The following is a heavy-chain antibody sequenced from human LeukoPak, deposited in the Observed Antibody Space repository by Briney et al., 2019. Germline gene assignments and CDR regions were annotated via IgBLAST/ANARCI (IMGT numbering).Heavy chain of an antibody. J-gene: IGHJ1*01. CDR1: GGTFSSYA. D-gene: IGHD5-24*01. V-gene: IGHV1-69*13. CDR3: ARPTVEMATISNFQH. CDR2: IIPIFGTA. Sequence: SVKVSCKASGGTFSSYAISWVRPAPGQGVEWMGGIIPIFGTANYAQKFQGRVTITADESTSTAYMELSSLRSEDTAVYYCARPTVEMATISNFQHWGQGTLVTVSS.